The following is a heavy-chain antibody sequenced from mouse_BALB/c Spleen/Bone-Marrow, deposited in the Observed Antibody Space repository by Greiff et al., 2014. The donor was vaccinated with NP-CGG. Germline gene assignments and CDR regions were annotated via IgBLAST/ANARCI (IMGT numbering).Heavy chain of an antibody. J-gene: IGHJ4*01. Sequence: EVQRVESGGGLVKPGGSLKLSCAASGFTFSDFYMFWFRQIPGKRLEWVATISNGGTYTYYPDSVKGRFTISRDNAKNNLYLQMSSLKSEDTAMYYCARSGERYGAMDYWGQGTSVTVTS. CDR3: ARSGERYGAMDY. V-gene: IGHV5-4*02. CDR1: GFTFSDFY. D-gene: IGHD1-1*02. CDR2: ISNGGTYT.